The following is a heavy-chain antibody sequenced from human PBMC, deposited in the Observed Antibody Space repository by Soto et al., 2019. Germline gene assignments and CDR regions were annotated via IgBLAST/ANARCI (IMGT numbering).Heavy chain of an antibody. Sequence: QGLEWMGIINPSGDSRNYAQKFQGRVTITRDTSTSTVYMDLSSLRYEDTAVYYCARDYSQNYGIRAASSCSASRGNRTPVT. J-gene: IGHJ5*01. CDR3: ARDYSQNYGIRAASSCSAS. CDR2: INPSGDSR. V-gene: IGHV1-46*01. D-gene: IGHD2-15*01.